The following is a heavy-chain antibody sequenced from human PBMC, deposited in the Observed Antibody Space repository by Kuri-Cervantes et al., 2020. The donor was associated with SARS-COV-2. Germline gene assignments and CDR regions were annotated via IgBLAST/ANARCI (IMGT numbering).Heavy chain of an antibody. V-gene: IGHV6-1*01. CDR2: TYYRSKWYN. CDR3: ARDLRWWGGSAFDI. Sequence: SQTLSLTCAISGDSVSSNSAAWNWIRQSPSRGLEWLGRTYYRSKWYNDYAVSAKSRITINPDTSKNQFSLQLNSVTPEDTAVYYCARDLRWWGGSAFDIWGQGTMVTVSS. CDR1: GDSVSSNSAA. J-gene: IGHJ3*02. D-gene: IGHD2-15*01.